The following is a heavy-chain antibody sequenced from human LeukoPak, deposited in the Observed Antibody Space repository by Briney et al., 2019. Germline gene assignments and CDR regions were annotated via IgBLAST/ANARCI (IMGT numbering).Heavy chain of an antibody. J-gene: IGHJ3*02. Sequence: GKSLKISCKGSGYSFTSYWIGWVRQMPGKGLEWMGIIYPGDSDTRYSPSFQGQVTISADKSISTAYLQWSSLKASGTAMYYCARGSYYDFWSGYSLGAFDIWGQGTMVTVSS. V-gene: IGHV5-51*01. CDR1: GYSFTSYW. D-gene: IGHD3-3*01. CDR2: IYPGDSDT. CDR3: ARGSYYDFWSGYSLGAFDI.